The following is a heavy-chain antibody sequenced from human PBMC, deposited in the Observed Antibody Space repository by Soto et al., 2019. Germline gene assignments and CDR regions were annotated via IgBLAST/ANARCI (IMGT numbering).Heavy chain of an antibody. D-gene: IGHD3-10*01. V-gene: IGHV1-46*01. CDR2: INPSGGNT. CDR3: AREYYYGSGPWY. Sequence: ASVKVSCKASGYTFTSYYMNWVRQAPGQGLEWLGIINPSGGNTTYAQKLQDRVTMTTDTSTSTAHVELGSLRSDDTAVYYCAREYYYGSGPWYWGQGTLVTGS. J-gene: IGHJ4*02. CDR1: GYTFTSYY.